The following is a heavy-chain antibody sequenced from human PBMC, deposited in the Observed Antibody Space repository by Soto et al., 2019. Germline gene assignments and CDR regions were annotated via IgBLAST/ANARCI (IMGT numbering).Heavy chain of an antibody. Sequence: GGSLRLSCAASEFTFSNYWMHWVRQAPGKGLVWVSRINSDGSSTTYAGSVKGRFTISRDNAKNTLYLQMNSLRAEDTAVYYCARGGLEHFDYWGQVAMGTFSS. V-gene: IGHV3-74*03. CDR3: ARGGLEHFDY. CDR2: INSDGSST. D-gene: IGHD1-1*01. J-gene: IGHJ4*02. CDR1: EFTFSNYW.